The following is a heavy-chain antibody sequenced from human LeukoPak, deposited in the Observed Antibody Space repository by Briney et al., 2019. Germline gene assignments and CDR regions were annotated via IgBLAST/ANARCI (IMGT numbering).Heavy chain of an antibody. V-gene: IGHV4-59*12. J-gene: IGHJ4*02. D-gene: IGHD6-13*01. CDR3: ARVEAAAAGY. Sequence: PSETLSLTCTVSGGSISSYYWSWIRQPPGKGLEWIGSIYYSGSTFYNPSLKSRLTTSIDTSTNQFSLRLISVTAADTAVYYCARVEAAAAGYWGQGTLVTVSA. CDR2: IYYSGST. CDR1: GGSISSYY.